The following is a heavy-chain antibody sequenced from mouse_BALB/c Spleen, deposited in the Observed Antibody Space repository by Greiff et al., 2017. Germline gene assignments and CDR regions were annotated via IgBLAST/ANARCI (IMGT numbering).Heavy chain of an antibody. CDR1: GYTFTSYV. J-gene: IGHJ2*01. Sequence: VHVKQSGPELVKPGASVKMSCKASGYTFTSYVMHWVKQKPGQGLEWIGYINPYNDGTKYNEKFKGKATLTSDKSSSTAYMELSSLTSEDSAVYYCARGSLGYGSIGDYWGQGTTLTVSS. CDR3: ARGSLGYGSIGDY. V-gene: IGHV1-14*01. CDR2: INPYNDGT. D-gene: IGHD1-1*01.